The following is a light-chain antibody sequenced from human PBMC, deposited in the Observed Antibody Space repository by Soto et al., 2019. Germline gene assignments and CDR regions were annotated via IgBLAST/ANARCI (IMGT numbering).Light chain of an antibody. J-gene: IGLJ2*01. CDR1: SSDVGGYNY. CDR3: NSYAGSNVL. Sequence: QSALTQPPSTSGSPGQSVTISCTGTSSDVGGYNYVSWYQQHPGKAPKLMIYGVSKRPSGVPDRFSGSKSGNTASLTVSGLQAEDEADYYCNSYAGSNVLFGGGTKLTVL. CDR2: GVS. V-gene: IGLV2-8*01.